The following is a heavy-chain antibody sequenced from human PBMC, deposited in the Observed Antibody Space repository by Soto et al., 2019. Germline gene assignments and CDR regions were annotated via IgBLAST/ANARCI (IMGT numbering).Heavy chain of an antibody. CDR3: ARDKITGLFDY. D-gene: IGHD2-8*02. CDR2: INHSGST. Sequence: SETLSLTCAVYGGSFSGYYWTWIRQPPGTGLEWIGEINHSGSTNYNPSLKSRDTISVDTSKNQFSLKLASVTAADTAVYYCARDKITGLFDYWGQGTLVTVSS. J-gene: IGHJ4*02. CDR1: GGSFSGYY. V-gene: IGHV4-34*01.